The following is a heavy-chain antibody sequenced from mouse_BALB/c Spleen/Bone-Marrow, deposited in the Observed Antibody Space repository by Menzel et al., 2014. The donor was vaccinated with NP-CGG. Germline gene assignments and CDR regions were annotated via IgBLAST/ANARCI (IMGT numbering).Heavy chain of an antibody. CDR1: GYSITSDYA. J-gene: IGHJ2*01. CDR2: INYSGIT. CDR3: ARGRDYFDY. V-gene: IGHV3-2*02. Sequence: EVQLQQSGTGLVKPSQSLSLTCTVTGYSITSDYAWNWIRQFPGNKLEWMGSINYSGITTYNPSLKSRISITRDTSKNQFFLQLNSVTTEDTDTYYCARGRDYFDYWGQGTTLTVSS.